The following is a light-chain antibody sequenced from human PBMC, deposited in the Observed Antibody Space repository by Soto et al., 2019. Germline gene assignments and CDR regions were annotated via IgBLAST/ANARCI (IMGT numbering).Light chain of an antibody. CDR3: HQYNKWPRT. CDR2: GAS. Sequence: EIVMTQSPAALSVSPGERVTLSCRASESVSSNLAWYQQRPGQTPRLLIYGASIRAPDIPARFSGSGSGTEFTLAISILQSEDFAVYYCHQYNKWPRTFGQGTKLEIK. V-gene: IGKV3D-15*03. CDR1: ESVSSN. J-gene: IGKJ2*01.